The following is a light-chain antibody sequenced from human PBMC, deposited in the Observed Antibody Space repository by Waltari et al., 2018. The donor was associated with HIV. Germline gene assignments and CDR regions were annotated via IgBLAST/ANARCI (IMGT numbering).Light chain of an antibody. CDR3: QQRSNWPRT. CDR1: QSVSSY. V-gene: IGKV3-11*01. J-gene: IGKJ1*01. CDR2: DAS. Sequence: EIVLTQSPATLSLSPGERATLSCRASQSVSSYLAWYRQKPGQAPRLLIYDASNRATGIPARFIGSGSGSDFTLTISSLEPEDFAVYYCQQRSNWPRTFGQGTKVEIK.